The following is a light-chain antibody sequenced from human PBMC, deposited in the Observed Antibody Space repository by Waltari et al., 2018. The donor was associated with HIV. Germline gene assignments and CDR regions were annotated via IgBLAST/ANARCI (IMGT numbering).Light chain of an antibody. CDR3: AAWDDSLNAHVL. CDR1: HSNIGRNS. V-gene: IGLV1-44*01. CDR2: NNN. J-gene: IGLJ2*01. Sequence: QSVLTQPPSASGTPVQRVTIPCSGTHSNIGRNSVPWSHQLPGTAPKLLIYNNNQRPSGVADRFSGSKSGTSASLAISGLQSEDEADYYCAAWDDSLNAHVLFGGGTKLTVL.